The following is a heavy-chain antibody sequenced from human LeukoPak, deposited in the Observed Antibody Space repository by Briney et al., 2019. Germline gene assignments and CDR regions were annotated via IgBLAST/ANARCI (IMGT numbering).Heavy chain of an antibody. CDR1: GGSISSGGYY. Sequence: PSETLSLTCTVSGGSISSGGYYWSWIRLHPGKGLEWIGYIYYSGSTYYNPSLKSRVTISVDTSKNQFSLKLSSVTAADTAVYYCARDRGGVYFDYWGQGTLVTVSS. V-gene: IGHV4-31*03. CDR2: IYYSGST. D-gene: IGHD3-16*01. J-gene: IGHJ4*02. CDR3: ARDRGGVYFDY.